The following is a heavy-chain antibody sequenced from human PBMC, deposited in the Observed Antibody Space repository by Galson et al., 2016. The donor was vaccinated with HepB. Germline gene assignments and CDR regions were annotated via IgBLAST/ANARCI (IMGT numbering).Heavy chain of an antibody. CDR3: ARVALVGRSNYYNMDV. CDR1: GGSINNYY. CDR2: IYSSGST. V-gene: IGHV4-59*01. Sequence: SETLSLTCTVSGGSINNYYWSWIRQSPGKALEWIGYIYSSGSTNYNPSLQSRVTISVDTSRQQFSLKVISVTAADTAVYFWARVALVGRSNYYNMDVWGQGTRVTVSS. J-gene: IGHJ6*02. D-gene: IGHD2-2*01.